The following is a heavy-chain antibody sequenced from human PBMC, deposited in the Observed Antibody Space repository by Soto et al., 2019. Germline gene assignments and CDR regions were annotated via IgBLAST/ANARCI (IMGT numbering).Heavy chain of an antibody. D-gene: IGHD5-18*01. J-gene: IGHJ4*02. Sequence: QVQLQESGPGLVKPSETLSLTCTVSGGSISSYYWSWIRQPPGKGLEWIGYIYYSGSTNYNPSLKSRVTISVDTSKNQVSLKLSSVTAADTAVYYCARETAMASYYFDYWGQGTLVTVSS. CDR1: GGSISSYY. V-gene: IGHV4-59*08. CDR3: ARETAMASYYFDY. CDR2: IYYSGST.